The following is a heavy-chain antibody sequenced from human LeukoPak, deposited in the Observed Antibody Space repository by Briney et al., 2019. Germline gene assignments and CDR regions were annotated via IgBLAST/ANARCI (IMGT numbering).Heavy chain of an antibody. CDR3: ARQGDYYDSSGYYY. Sequence: ASVKVSCKASGGTFSRYAISWVRQAPGQGLEWMGGIIPIFGTANYAQKFQGRVTITTDESTSTAYMELSSLRSEDTAVYYCARQGDYYDSSGYYYWGQGTLVTVSS. J-gene: IGHJ4*02. V-gene: IGHV1-69*05. D-gene: IGHD3-22*01. CDR2: IIPIFGTA. CDR1: GGTFSRYA.